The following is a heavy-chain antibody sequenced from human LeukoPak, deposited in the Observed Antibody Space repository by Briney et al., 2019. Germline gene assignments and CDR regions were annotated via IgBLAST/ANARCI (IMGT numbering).Heavy chain of an antibody. CDR2: ISGSGGST. Sequence: PGGSLRLSCAASGFTFSTYAMSWVRQTPEKGLEWVSAISGSGGSTYYADSVKGRFTISRDNSKNTLYLQMNSLRAKDTAVYYCARDVYGMDVWGQGTTVTVSS. CDR1: GFTFSTYA. J-gene: IGHJ6*02. CDR3: ARDVYGMDV. V-gene: IGHV3-23*01.